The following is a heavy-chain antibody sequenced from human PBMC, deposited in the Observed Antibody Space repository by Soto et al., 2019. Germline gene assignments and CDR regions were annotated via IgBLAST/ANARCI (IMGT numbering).Heavy chain of an antibody. J-gene: IGHJ6*02. CDR3: ARDGDSGGYFYYSGMDV. CDR2: ISAYNGNT. Sequence: QVQLVQSGAEVKKPGASVMVSCKASGYTFTSYGISWVRQAPGQGLEWMGWISAYNGNTNYAQKLQGRVTMTTDTSTSTAYMELRSLRSDDTAVYYCARDGDSGGYFYYSGMDVWGQGTTVTVSS. CDR1: GYTFTSYG. V-gene: IGHV1-18*04. D-gene: IGHD3-22*01.